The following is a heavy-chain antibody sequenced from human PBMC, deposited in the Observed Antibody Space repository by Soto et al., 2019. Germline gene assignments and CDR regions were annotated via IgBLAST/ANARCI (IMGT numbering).Heavy chain of an antibody. V-gene: IGHV3-15*07. Sequence: EVQLVESGGGLVKVGGSLRLSCAAANFRFSHAWMDWVRQAPEKGLEWVGRITSKDDGGATHYAESLKGRFAMSRDDSKTMLYLQMNNLNTEDTAVYYCTTVGGYHPPYVMDVWGQGTTVTVSS. D-gene: IGHD1-26*01. CDR3: TTVGGYHPPYVMDV. J-gene: IGHJ6*02. CDR1: NFRFSHAW. CDR2: ITSKDDGGAT.